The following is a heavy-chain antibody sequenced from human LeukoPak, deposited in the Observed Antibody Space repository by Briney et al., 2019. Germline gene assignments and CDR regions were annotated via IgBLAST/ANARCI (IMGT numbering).Heavy chain of an antibody. CDR2: ICYSGST. CDR3: ARDRGLGYCSSTSCYNGIFDY. J-gene: IGHJ4*02. D-gene: IGHD2-2*02. CDR1: GGSISSGGYY. V-gene: IGHV4-31*03. Sequence: PSETLSLTCTVSGGSISSGGYYWSWIRQHPGKGLEWIGYICYSGSTYYNPSLKSRVTISVDTSKNQFSLKLSSVTAADTAVYYCARDRGLGYCSSTSCYNGIFDYWGQGTLVTVSS.